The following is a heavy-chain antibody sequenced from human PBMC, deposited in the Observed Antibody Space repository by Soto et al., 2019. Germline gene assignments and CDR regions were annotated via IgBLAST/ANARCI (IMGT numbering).Heavy chain of an antibody. J-gene: IGHJ4*02. D-gene: IGHD1-1*01. CDR3: ASGHDAYKVRY. CDR2: IYYTGNT. CDR1: GGSISSGGTGSY. V-gene: IGHV4-31*03. Sequence: QVQLQESGPGLVKPSQTLSLTCTVSGGSISSGGTGSYWTWIRQLPGKGLEWIGSIYYTGNTYYNPSLKSRPTISIDRSENQFSLKLTSVTAADTAVYFWASGHDAYKVRYWGQGTLVTVSS.